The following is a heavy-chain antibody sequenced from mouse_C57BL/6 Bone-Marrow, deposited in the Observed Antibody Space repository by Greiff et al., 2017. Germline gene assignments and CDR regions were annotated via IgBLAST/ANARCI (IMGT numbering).Heavy chain of an antibody. V-gene: IGHV1-18*01. CDR2: INPNNGGT. CDR3: ASLVKAY. J-gene: IGHJ3*01. D-gene: IGHD1-3*01. Sequence: VQLQQSGPELVKPGASVKIPCKASGYTFTDYNMDWVKQSHGKSLEWIGEINPNNGGTIYNQKFKGKATLTVDKSSSTAYMELRSLTSEDTAVYYCASLVKAYWGQGTLVTVSA. CDR1: GYTFTDYN.